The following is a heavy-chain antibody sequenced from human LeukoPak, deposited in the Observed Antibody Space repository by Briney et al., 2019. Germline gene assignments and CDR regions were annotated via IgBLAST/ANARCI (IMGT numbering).Heavy chain of an antibody. Sequence: ASVKVSCKASGGTFSSYAISWVRQAPGQGLEWMGGIIPIFGTANYAQKFQGRVTITTDESTSTAYMELSSLRSEDTAVYYCATHNYGFWIGYYSYYYMDVWGKGTTVTVSS. CDR2: IIPIFGTA. CDR3: ATHNYGFWIGYYSYYYMDV. D-gene: IGHD3-3*01. V-gene: IGHV1-69*05. CDR1: GGTFSSYA. J-gene: IGHJ6*03.